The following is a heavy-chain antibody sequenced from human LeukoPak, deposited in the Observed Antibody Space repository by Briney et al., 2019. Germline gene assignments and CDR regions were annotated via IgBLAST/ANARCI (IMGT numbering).Heavy chain of an antibody. CDR2: IYYSGST. CDR1: GGSISSGDYY. Sequence: SETLSLTCTVSGGSISSGDYYWSWIRQPPGKGLEWIGYIYYSGSTYYNPSLKSRVTISVDTSKNQFSLKLSSVTAADTAVYYCARHSRVFPMDVWGKGTTVTVSS. D-gene: IGHD2-21*01. J-gene: IGHJ6*03. CDR3: ARHSRVFPMDV. V-gene: IGHV4-39*01.